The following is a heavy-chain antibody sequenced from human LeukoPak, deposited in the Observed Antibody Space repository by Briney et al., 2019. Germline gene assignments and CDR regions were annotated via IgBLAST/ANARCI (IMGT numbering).Heavy chain of an antibody. CDR2: IRYDGSNE. V-gene: IGHV3-30*02. D-gene: IGHD4-17*01. J-gene: IGHJ4*02. Sequence: GGSLRLSCAASGFTFSSYGMHWVRQAPGKGLEWVSFIRYDGSNEYYADSVRGRFTISRDNSKSTLYLQMNSLRAEDTAVYYCARDRGDYGDYPFDYWGQGTLVTVSS. CDR3: ARDRGDYGDYPFDY. CDR1: GFTFSSYG.